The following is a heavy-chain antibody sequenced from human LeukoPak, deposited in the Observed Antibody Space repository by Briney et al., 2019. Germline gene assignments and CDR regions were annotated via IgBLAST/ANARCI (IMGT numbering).Heavy chain of an antibody. CDR3: ARAFSIAAAAPGGY. J-gene: IGHJ4*02. Sequence: GGSLRLSCAASGFTFSSYSMNWVRQAPGKGLEWVSSISSSSSYIYYADSVKGRFTISRDNAKNSLCLQMNSLRAEDTAVYYCARAFSIAAAAPGGYWGQGTLVTVSS. CDR2: ISSSSSYI. V-gene: IGHV3-21*01. D-gene: IGHD6-13*01. CDR1: GFTFSSYS.